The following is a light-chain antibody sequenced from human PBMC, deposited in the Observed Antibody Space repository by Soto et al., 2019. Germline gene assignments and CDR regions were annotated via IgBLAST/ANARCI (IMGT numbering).Light chain of an antibody. V-gene: IGKV3-15*01. CDR3: QQYNNWPFA. CDR2: DAS. Sequence: EIVMTQSPATLSVSPGERATLSCRASQSIGSTLAWYQQKPGQAPRLLIYDASTRATGIPVRFSGSGPGTGFTLTISSLQSEDFTVYYCQQYNNWPFAFGPGTKVDIK. CDR1: QSIGST. J-gene: IGKJ3*01.